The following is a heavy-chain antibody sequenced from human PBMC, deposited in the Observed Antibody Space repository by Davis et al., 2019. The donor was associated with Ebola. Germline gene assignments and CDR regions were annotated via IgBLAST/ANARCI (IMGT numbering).Heavy chain of an antibody. Sequence: ASVKVSCKASGGTFSSYTISWVRQAPGQGLEWMGWINAYNGNTNYAQKLQGRVTMTTDTSTSTAYMELRSLRSDDTAVYYCAREGSYHWNDYYFDYWGQGTLVTVSS. CDR1: GGTFSSYT. V-gene: IGHV1-18*01. J-gene: IGHJ4*02. D-gene: IGHD1-20*01. CDR2: INAYNGNT. CDR3: AREGSYHWNDYYFDY.